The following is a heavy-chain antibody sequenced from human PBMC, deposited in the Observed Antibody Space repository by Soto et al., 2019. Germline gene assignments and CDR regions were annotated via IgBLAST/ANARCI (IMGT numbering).Heavy chain of an antibody. V-gene: IGHV4-30-4*01. D-gene: IGHD3-22*01. CDR1: GGSISSGDYY. J-gene: IGHJ4*02. Sequence: QVQLQESGPGLVKPSQTLSLTCTVSGGSISSGDYYWSWIRQPPGKGLEWIGYIYYSGSTYYNPSLKSRVTISVDTSKHQFSLKLSSVTATDTAVYYCASGPYYYDSSGSPYYFDYWGQGTLVTVSS. CDR3: ASGPYYYDSSGSPYYFDY. CDR2: IYYSGST.